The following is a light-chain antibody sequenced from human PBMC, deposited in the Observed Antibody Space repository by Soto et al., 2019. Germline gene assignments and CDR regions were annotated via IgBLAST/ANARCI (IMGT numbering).Light chain of an antibody. CDR1: QNITTY. CDR3: HQGYSNPRT. CDR2: NAS. J-gene: IGKJ1*01. V-gene: IGKV1-39*01. Sequence: DVQMTQSPSSLSASVGDRVTITCRPSQNITTYLNWYQQKPGEAPKLLIYNASTLKTGVPSRFSGSGSGTDFTLAISSLQPEDLATYYCHQGYSNPRTFGQGTRVEIK.